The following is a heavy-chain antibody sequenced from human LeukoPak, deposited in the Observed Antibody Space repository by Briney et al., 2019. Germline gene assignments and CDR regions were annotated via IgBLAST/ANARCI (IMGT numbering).Heavy chain of an antibody. CDR2: ISADGGST. J-gene: IGHJ4*02. V-gene: IGHV3-43*02. Sequence: GGSLRLSCAASGFNFDAYAMHWVRQAPGKGLQWVSLISADGGSTYYADSVKGRFTISRDNSKNSLYLQMNSLTTEDTAFYYCAKDKAGTIVWYGRWAIGLFDYWGQGTLLIVPP. D-gene: IGHD6-13*01. CDR1: GFNFDAYA. CDR3: AKDKAGTIVWYGRWAIGLFDY.